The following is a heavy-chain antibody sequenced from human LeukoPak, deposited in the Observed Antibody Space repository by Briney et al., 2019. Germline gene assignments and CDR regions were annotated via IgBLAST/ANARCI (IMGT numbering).Heavy chain of an antibody. V-gene: IGHV4-59*01. J-gene: IGHJ3*02. CDR1: GGSISSYY. CDR3: ARDATKNDAFDI. CDR2: IYYSGST. Sequence: SETLSLTXTVSGGSISSYYWSWIRQPPGKGLEWIGYIYYSGSTNYNPSFKSRVTISVDTSKNQFSPKLSSVTAADTAVYYCARDATKNDAFDIWGQGTMVTVSS.